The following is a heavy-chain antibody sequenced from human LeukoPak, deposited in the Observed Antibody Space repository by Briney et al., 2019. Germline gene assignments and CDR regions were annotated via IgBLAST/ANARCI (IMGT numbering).Heavy chain of an antibody. CDR3: ARDPVTKSAGWYFDL. V-gene: IGHV6-1*01. J-gene: IGHJ2*01. CDR2: TYYRSKWYN. CDR1: GDSLASNSAA. D-gene: IGHD1-1*01. Sequence: PSQTLSLTCAISGDSLASNSAAWNCVRQSPSRGLEWQGRTYYRSKWYNDYAVSVKSRISINQDTSKNQVSLQLNSVTPEDTAVYYCARDPVTKSAGWYFDLWGRGTFVTVST.